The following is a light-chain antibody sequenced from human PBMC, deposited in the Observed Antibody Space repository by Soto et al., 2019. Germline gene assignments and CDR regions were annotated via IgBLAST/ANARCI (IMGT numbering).Light chain of an antibody. V-gene: IGKV1-5*03. CDR1: QSISTW. CDR3: QQYNTYPLT. CDR2: KAS. Sequence: IQMTQSPSTLSASVGDRVTITCRASQSISTWLAWYQQKPGKAPKLLIYKASSLEGGVPSRFSGSGSGTEFNITISSLQPDDFATYYCQQYNTYPLTFGVGTTVEIK. J-gene: IGKJ4*01.